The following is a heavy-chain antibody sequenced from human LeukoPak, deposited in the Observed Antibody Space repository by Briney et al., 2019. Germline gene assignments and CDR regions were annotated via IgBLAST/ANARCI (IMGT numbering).Heavy chain of an antibody. V-gene: IGHV3-33*01. CDR2: IWFDGSNK. CDR3: ARDSAGGSSGWYGFDY. CDR1: GSTFTNYG. D-gene: IGHD6-19*01. Sequence: PGGSLRLSCAASGSTFTNYGMHWVRQAPGKGLEWVAVIWFDGSNKYYADSVKGRFTISRDNSKNTLYLQLNSLRAEDTAVYYCARDSAGGSSGWYGFDYWGQGTLVTVSP. J-gene: IGHJ4*02.